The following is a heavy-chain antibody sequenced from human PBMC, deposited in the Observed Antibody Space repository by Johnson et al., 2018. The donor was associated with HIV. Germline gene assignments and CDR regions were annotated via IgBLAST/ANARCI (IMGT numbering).Heavy chain of an antibody. J-gene: IGHJ3*02. CDR1: GFTFSSYW. D-gene: IGHD2-2*01. CDR3: ASVYARTPGAFDI. Sequence: VQLVESGGGLVQPGGSLRLSCAASGFTFSSYWMSWVRQAPGKGLEWVANIKQDGSEKYYVDSVKGRFTISRDNAKNSLYLQMNSLRAEDTAVYYCASVYARTPGAFDIWGQGTMVTVSS. CDR2: IKQDGSEK. V-gene: IGHV3-7*01.